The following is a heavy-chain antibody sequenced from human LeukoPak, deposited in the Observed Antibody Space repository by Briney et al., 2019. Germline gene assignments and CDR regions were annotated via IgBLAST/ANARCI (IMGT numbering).Heavy chain of an antibody. V-gene: IGHV1-69*13. CDR3: ARSSDSSGYHAYYYYYGMDV. D-gene: IGHD3-22*01. CDR2: IIPIFGTA. Sequence: SVKVSCKASGGTFGSYAISWVRQAPGQGLEWMGGIIPIFGTANYAQRFQGRVTITADESTSTAYMELSSLRSEDTAVYYCARSSDSSGYHAYYYYYGMDVWGQGTTVTVSS. J-gene: IGHJ6*02. CDR1: GGTFGSYA.